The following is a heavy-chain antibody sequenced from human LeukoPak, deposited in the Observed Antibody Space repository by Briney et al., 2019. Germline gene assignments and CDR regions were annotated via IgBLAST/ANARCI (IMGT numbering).Heavy chain of an antibody. CDR2: ISYDGSNK. D-gene: IGHD4-17*01. CDR1: GFTFSSYG. CDR3: AKFLAGDPRDFDY. V-gene: IGHV3-30*18. J-gene: IGHJ4*02. Sequence: GGSLRLSCAASGFTFSSYGMHWVRQAPGKGLEWVAVISYDGSNKYYADSVKGRFTISRDNSKNTLYLQMNSLRAEDTAVYYCAKFLAGDPRDFDYWGQGTLVTVSS.